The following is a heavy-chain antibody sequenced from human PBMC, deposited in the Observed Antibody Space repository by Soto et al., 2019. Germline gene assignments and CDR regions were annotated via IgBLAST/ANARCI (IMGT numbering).Heavy chain of an antibody. Sequence: EVQLLESGGNLLQPGGSLRLSCAASGLIFSDYAMSGVRQAPGRGLECVACISGSGGDTFYADSVKGRFTISRDNSKNTLSLHMNSLRVDDTAVYFCAKDRFGIVGPVDYWGQGTLVTVSS. CDR3: AKDRFGIVGPVDY. J-gene: IGHJ4*02. CDR2: ISGSGGDT. D-gene: IGHD1-26*01. V-gene: IGHV3-23*01. CDR1: GLIFSDYA.